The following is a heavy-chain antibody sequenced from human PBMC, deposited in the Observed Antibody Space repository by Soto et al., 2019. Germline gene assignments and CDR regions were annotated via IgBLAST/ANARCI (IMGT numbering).Heavy chain of an antibody. CDR3: GTGYGSGESYVYGMDG. V-gene: IGHV3-11*01. D-gene: IGHD6-19*01. CDR1: EFTLTNYY. J-gene: IGHJ6*02. Sequence: GGSRRLSVAPSEFTLTNYYSTGTPQPPGRGLRGLSYIGLRGATRNYAASGRGGLTFSGHNARNSLLFQMTSLKAEATAVYYCGTGYGSGESYVYGMDGWGQGTTVTVSS. CDR2: IGLRGATR.